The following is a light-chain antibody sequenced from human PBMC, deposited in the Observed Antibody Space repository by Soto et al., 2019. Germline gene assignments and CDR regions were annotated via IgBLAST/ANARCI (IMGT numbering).Light chain of an antibody. Sequence: EIVMTQSPATLSVSPRERATLSCRASQTLYNNLAWYQQKLGQAPRLLIYGASARATDIPARFSGSGSGTEFTLTISGLQSEDFAIYYCQQYSDWPLTFGGGTKVEIK. CDR2: GAS. V-gene: IGKV3-15*01. CDR3: QQYSDWPLT. CDR1: QTLYNN. J-gene: IGKJ4*01.